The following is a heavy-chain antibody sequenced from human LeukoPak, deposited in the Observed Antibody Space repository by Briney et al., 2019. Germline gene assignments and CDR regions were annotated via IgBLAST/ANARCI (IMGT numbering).Heavy chain of an antibody. J-gene: IGHJ6*03. Sequence: SETLSLTCTVSGGSISSSSYYWGWIRQPPGKGLEWIGSIYYSGSTYYNPSLKSRVTISVDTSKNQFSLKLSSVTAADTAVYYCARDLPTTVTTRYYYYYYMDVWGKGTTVTVSS. CDR1: GGSISSSSYY. V-gene: IGHV4-39*07. CDR3: ARDLPTTVTTRYYYYYYMDV. D-gene: IGHD4-17*01. CDR2: IYYSGST.